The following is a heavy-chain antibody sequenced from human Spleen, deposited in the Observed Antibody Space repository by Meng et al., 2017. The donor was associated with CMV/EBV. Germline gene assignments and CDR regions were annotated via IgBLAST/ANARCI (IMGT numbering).Heavy chain of an antibody. D-gene: IGHD3-3*01. V-gene: IGHV2-5*01. Sequence: SGPTLVKPTQTLTLTCTFSGFSLTSSPEGVGWIRQSPGKALEWLALIDWNDDKYYSPSLKSRLPLTKDTSKNQVVLTMTNMAPVDTATYYCAHRRVAIFETGMDVWGQGTTVTVSS. J-gene: IGHJ6*02. CDR2: IDWNDDK. CDR1: GFSLTSSPEG. CDR3: AHRRVAIFETGMDV.